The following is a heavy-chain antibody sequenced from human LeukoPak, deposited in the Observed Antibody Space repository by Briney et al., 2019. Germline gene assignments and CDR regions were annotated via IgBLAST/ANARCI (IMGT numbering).Heavy chain of an antibody. CDR3: AKRREWSFDY. J-gene: IGHJ4*02. CDR1: GYTFSSYT. D-gene: IGHD3-3*01. CDR2: ISAYNGNT. Sequence: ASVKVSCKASGYTFSSYTINWVRQAPGQGLEWMGWISAYNGNTNYAQKLQGRVTMTTDTSTSTAYMELRSLRSDDTAVYYCAKRREWSFDYWGQGTLVTVSS. V-gene: IGHV1-18*01.